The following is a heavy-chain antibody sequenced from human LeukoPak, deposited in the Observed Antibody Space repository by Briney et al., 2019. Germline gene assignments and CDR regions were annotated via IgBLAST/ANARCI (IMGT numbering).Heavy chain of an antibody. D-gene: IGHD3-10*01. CDR3: ARRYGLGSYYDPRTDAFDI. Sequence: SETLSLTCTVSGGSISSSSYYWGWIRQPPGKGLEWIGNIYYSGSTYYNPSLKSRVTISVDTSKNQFSLKLSSVTAADTAVYYCARRYGLGSYYDPRTDAFDIWGQGTMVTVSS. J-gene: IGHJ3*02. CDR2: IYYSGST. V-gene: IGHV4-39*01. CDR1: GGSISSSSYY.